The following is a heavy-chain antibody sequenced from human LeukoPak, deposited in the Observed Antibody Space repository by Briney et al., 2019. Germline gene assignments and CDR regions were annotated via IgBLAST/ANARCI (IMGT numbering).Heavy chain of an antibody. CDR3: AKDRRLRVTQWDAFDY. J-gene: IGHJ4*02. CDR1: GFTFSSYA. D-gene: IGHD1-26*01. V-gene: IGHV3-23*01. Sequence: GGSLRLSCAASGFTFSSYAMSWVRQAPGKGPEWVSGISGSGGSTYYADSVKGRFTISRDDSKNTLYLQVNSLRAEDTAVYYCAKDRRLRVTQWDAFDYWGRGTLVTVSS. CDR2: ISGSGGST.